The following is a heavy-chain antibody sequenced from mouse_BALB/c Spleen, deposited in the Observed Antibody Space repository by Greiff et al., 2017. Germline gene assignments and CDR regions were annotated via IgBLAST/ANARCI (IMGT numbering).Heavy chain of an antibody. CDR3: ARHFYYYGSRGFAY. Sequence: EVKLVESGGGLVKPGGSLKLSCAASGFAFSSYDMSWVRQTPEKRLEWVAYISSGGGSTYYPDTVKGRFTISRDNAKNTLYLQMSSLKSEDTAMYYCARHFYYYGSRGFAYWGQGTLVTVSA. CDR1: GFAFSSYD. D-gene: IGHD1-1*01. J-gene: IGHJ3*01. V-gene: IGHV5-12-1*01. CDR2: ISSGGGST.